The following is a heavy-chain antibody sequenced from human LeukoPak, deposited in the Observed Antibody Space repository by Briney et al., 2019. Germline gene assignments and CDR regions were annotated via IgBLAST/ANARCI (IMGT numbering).Heavy chain of an antibody. J-gene: IGHJ3*02. CDR3: LRAFDI. CDR1: GFTFSDYA. CDR2: IRYDGSNK. V-gene: IGHV3-30*02. Sequence: GGSLRLSCAASGFTFSDYAMTWVRQAPGKGLEWVAFIRYDGSNKYYADSVKGRFTISRDNSKNTLYLQMNSLRAEDTAVYYCLRAFDIWGQGTMVTVSS.